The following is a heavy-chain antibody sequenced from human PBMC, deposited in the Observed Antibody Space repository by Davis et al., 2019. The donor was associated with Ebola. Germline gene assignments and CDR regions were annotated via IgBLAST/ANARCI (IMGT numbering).Heavy chain of an antibody. CDR1: GYTFTSYA. V-gene: IGHV1-3*01. Sequence: ASVKVSCKASGYTFTSYAMHWVRQAPGQRLEWMGWINAGNGNTKYSQKFQGRVTLTTDTSTATAFMELRSLRFDDTAVYYCAVGGDFWSGYYKPDIDYWGQGTLVTVSS. D-gene: IGHD3-3*01. J-gene: IGHJ4*02. CDR3: AVGGDFWSGYYKPDIDY. CDR2: INAGNGNT.